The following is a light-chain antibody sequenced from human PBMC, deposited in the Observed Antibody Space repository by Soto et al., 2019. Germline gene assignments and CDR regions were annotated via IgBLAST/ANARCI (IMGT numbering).Light chain of an antibody. CDR3: QQRSNWPPYT. V-gene: IGKV3-11*01. J-gene: IGKJ2*01. Sequence: EIVLTQSPATLSLSPGERATLSCRASQSVSSYLAWYQQKPGQAPRLLIYDASNRATGIPARFSGSGSGTDFSLTISSLEPEDFARYYCQQRSNWPPYTFGQGTKLEIK. CDR1: QSVSSY. CDR2: DAS.